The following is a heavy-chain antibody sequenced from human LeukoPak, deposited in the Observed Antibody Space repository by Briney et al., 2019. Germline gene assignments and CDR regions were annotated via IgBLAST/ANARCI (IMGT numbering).Heavy chain of an antibody. J-gene: IGHJ4*02. CDR3: ARDGGKWLRTGMIDY. CDR1: GYTFTSYG. CDR2: ISAYNGNT. Sequence: ASVKVSCKASGYTFTSYGISWVRQAPGQGLEWMGWISAYNGNTNYAQKLQGRVTMTTDTSTSTAYMELRSLRSDDTAVYYCARDGGKWLRTGMIDYWGQGTLVTVSS. V-gene: IGHV1-18*04. D-gene: IGHD5-12*01.